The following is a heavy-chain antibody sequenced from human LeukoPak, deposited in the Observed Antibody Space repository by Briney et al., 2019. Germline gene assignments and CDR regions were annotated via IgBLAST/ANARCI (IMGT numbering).Heavy chain of an antibody. CDR3: ARGTVAGTLKYYFDY. Sequence: SETLSLTCTVSGGSISSYYWSWIRQPPGKGLEWIGYIYYSGSTNYNPSPKSRVTISVDTSKNQFSLKLSSVTAADTAVYYCARGTVAGTLKYYFDYWGQGTLVTVSS. CDR2: IYYSGST. J-gene: IGHJ4*02. V-gene: IGHV4-59*01. D-gene: IGHD6-19*01. CDR1: GGSISSYY.